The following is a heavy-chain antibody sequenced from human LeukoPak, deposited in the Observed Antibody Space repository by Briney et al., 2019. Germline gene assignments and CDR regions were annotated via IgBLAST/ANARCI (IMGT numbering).Heavy chain of an antibody. CDR1: GLTFSSYA. CDR2: ISNSGGST. CDR3: AKETSSSFDY. Sequence: PGGSLRLSCAASGLTFSSYAMNWVRQAPGKGLEWVSGISNSGGSTYYADSVKGRFTISRDNSKNTLYLQMNSLRAEDTAVYYCAKETSSSFDYWGQGTLVTVSS. V-gene: IGHV3-23*01. J-gene: IGHJ4*02. D-gene: IGHD6-6*01.